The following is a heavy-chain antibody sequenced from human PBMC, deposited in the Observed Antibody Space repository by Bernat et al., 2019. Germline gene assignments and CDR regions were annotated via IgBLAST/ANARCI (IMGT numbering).Heavy chain of an antibody. D-gene: IGHD6-13*01. V-gene: IGHV4-34*01. J-gene: IGHJ6*03. CDR3: ARGGIWYEYYYYYMDV. CDR1: GGSFSGYY. Sequence: QVQLQQWGAGLLKPSETLSLTCAVYGGSFSGYYWSWIRQPPGKGLEGIGEINHSGSTNYNPSLKIRVTISVDTSKNQFSLKLSSVTAADTAVYYCARGGIWYEYYYYYMDVWGKGITVTVSS. CDR2: INHSGST.